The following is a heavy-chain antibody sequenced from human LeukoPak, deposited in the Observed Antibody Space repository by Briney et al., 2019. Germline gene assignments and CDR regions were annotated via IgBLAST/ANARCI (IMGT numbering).Heavy chain of an antibody. J-gene: IGHJ4*02. V-gene: IGHV4-59*02. Sequence: SETLSLTCTVSGGSVSGYYWSWIRQPPGKGLEWIGYTYYSGTTNYNPSLKSRVTMSVDTSKNQFSLKVSSVTAADTAVYYCARFGAYYLDYWGQGTLVTVSS. CDR3: ARFGAYYLDY. CDR1: GGSVSGYY. CDR2: TYYSGTT. D-gene: IGHD3-10*01.